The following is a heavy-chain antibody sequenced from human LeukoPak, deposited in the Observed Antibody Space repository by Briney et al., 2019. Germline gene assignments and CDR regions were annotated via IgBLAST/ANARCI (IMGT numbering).Heavy chain of an antibody. CDR1: GFTFSSYG. CDR3: AKADYDFWSGYFVDY. V-gene: IGHV3-30*02. D-gene: IGHD3-3*01. CDR2: IRYDGSNK. J-gene: IGHJ4*02. Sequence: GGSLRLSCAASGFTFSSYGMHWVRQAPGKGLEWVAFIRYDGSNKYYADSVKGRFTISRDNSKNTLYLQMNSLRAEDTAVYYCAKADYDFWSGYFVDYWGQGTLVTVSS.